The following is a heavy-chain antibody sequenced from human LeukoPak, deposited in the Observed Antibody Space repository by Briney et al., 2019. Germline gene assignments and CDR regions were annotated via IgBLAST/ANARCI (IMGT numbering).Heavy chain of an antibody. CDR2: ISGGADST. CDR1: GFTFSSYA. Sequence: GGSLRLSCAASGFTFSSYAMSWVRQAPGEGLEWVSVISGGADSTYYADSVKGRFTISRDNSKNTLFLQMNSLRAKDTAVYYCAKGGAAYSYDYWGQGTLVIVSS. D-gene: IGHD2-21*01. V-gene: IGHV3-23*01. CDR3: AKGGAAYSYDY. J-gene: IGHJ4*02.